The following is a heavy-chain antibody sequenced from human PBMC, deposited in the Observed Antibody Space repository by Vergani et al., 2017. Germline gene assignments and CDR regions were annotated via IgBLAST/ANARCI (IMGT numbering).Heavy chain of an antibody. Sequence: QVQLVQSGAEVKKPGASVKVSCKASGYTFTGYYMHWVRQAPGQGLKWMGRINPNSGGTNYAQMFQGRVTMTWDTSISTAYMELSGLTSDDTALYYCAKGVSRLRFLEWLNPYYFDYWGQGTLVTVSS. CDR2: INPNSGGT. J-gene: IGHJ4*02. CDR1: GYTFTGYY. CDR3: AKGVSRLRFLEWLNPYYFDY. V-gene: IGHV1-2*06. D-gene: IGHD3-3*01.